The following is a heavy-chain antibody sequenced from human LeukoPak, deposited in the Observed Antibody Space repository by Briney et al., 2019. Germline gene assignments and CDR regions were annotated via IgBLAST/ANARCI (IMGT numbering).Heavy chain of an antibody. CDR2: INQDGGEK. Sequence: PGGSLRLSCAASGFTFKNSWMSWVRQAPGKGLEWVANINQDGGEKYYVDSVKGRFTISRDDAKTSVYLQMNSLRAEDTAVYYCAKERDHYYYYYMDVWGKGTTVTVSS. V-gene: IGHV3-7*01. J-gene: IGHJ6*03. CDR3: AKERDHYYYYYMDV. CDR1: GFTFKNSW.